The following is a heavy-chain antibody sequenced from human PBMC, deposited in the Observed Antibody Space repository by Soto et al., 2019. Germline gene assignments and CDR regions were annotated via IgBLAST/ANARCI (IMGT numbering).Heavy chain of an antibody. Sequence: SQTLSLTCAISGDSVSSNSAAWNWIRQSPSRGLEWLGRTYYRSKWYNDYAVSVKSRITINPDTSKNQFSLQLNSVTPEDTAVYYCARWRYRDVPRTALGMDVRCPGPTVTRSS. J-gene: IGHJ6*02. D-gene: IGHD2-21*02. V-gene: IGHV6-1*01. CDR3: ARWRYRDVPRTALGMDV. CDR2: TYYRSKWYN. CDR1: GDSVSSNSAA.